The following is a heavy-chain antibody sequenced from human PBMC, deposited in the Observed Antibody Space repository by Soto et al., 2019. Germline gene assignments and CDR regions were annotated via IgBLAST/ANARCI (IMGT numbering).Heavy chain of an antibody. J-gene: IGHJ4*02. V-gene: IGHV1-69*13. Sequence: GASVKVSCKTSGGTFSTYAIYWVRQAPGQGLEWMGAIIPLFGTADYAQKFQGRVTITADESTSTAYMELSSLRSEDTAVYYCARAESSGWSGGYWGQGTLVTVSS. CDR3: ARAESSGWSGGY. CDR2: IIPLFGTA. CDR1: GGTFSTYA. D-gene: IGHD6-19*01.